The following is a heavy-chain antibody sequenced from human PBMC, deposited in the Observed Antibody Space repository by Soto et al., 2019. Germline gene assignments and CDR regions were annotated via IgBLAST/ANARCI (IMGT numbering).Heavy chain of an antibody. V-gene: IGHV4-34*01. D-gene: IGHD6-19*01. CDR2: INHSGST. J-gene: IGHJ4*02. CDR1: GGSFSGYY. CDR3: ARGLFPSVAGRGPLGY. Sequence: QVQLQQWGAGLLKPSETLSLTCAVYGGSFSGYYWSWIRQPPGKGLEWIGEINHSGSTNYNPSLKSRVTISVDTSKDQFSLKLSSVTAADTAVYYCARGLFPSVAGRGPLGYWGQGTLVTVSS.